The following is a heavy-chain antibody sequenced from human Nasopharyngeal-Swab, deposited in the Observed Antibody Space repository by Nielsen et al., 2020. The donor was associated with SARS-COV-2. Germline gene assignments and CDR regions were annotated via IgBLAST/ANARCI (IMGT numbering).Heavy chain of an antibody. D-gene: IGHD3-22*01. CDR3: AREHYYDSSGYYLPYYYYYMDV. CDR2: ISSSSSTI. Sequence: GESLKISCAASGFTFSSYSMNWVRQAPGKGLEWVSYISSSSSTIYYADSVKGRFTISRDNAKNSLYLQMNSLRAEDTAVYYCAREHYYDSSGYYLPYYYYYMDVWGKGTTVTVSS. CDR1: GFTFSSYS. V-gene: IGHV3-48*01. J-gene: IGHJ6*03.